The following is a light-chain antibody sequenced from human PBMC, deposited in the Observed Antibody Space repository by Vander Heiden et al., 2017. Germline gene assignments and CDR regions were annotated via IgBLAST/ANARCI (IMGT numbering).Light chain of an antibody. CDR3: QHYTT. Sequence: DIQMTQSPSTLSASVGARATITCRASQSIRTWLAWYQQKPGKAPNLLIYKASTLQTGVPSRFSGSGSGTEFTLTISSLQPDDFATYYCQHYTTFGPGTTVGLK. CDR2: KAS. CDR1: QSIRTW. J-gene: IGKJ3*01. V-gene: IGKV1-5*03.